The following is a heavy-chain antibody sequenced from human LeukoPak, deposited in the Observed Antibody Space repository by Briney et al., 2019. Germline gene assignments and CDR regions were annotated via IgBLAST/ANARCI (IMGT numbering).Heavy chain of an antibody. J-gene: IGHJ4*02. CDR2: IIPIFGTA. D-gene: IGHD4-23*01. CDR3: ASYGGNFSFDY. Sequence: SVKVSCKASGGTFSSYAISWVRQAPGQGLEWMGRIIPIFGTANYAQKFQGRVTITTDESTSTAYMELSSLRSEDTAVYYCASYGGNFSFDYWGQGTLVIVSS. CDR1: GGTFSSYA. V-gene: IGHV1-69*05.